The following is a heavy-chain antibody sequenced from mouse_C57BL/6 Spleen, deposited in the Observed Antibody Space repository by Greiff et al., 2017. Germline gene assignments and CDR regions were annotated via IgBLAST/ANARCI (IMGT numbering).Heavy chain of an antibody. CDR2: INPSSGYT. V-gene: IGHV1-4*01. CDR3: ARRITTGYFDV. D-gene: IGHD1-1*01. CDR1: GYTFTSYT. J-gene: IGHJ1*03. Sequence: VKLMESGAELARPGASVKMSCKASGYTFTSYTMHWVKQRPGQGLEWIGYINPSSGYTKYNQKFKDKATLTADKSSSTAYMQLSSLTSEDSAVYYCARRITTGYFDVWGTGTTVTVSS.